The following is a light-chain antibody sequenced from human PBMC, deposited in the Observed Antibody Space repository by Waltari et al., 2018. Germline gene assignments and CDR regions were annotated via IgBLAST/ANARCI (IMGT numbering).Light chain of an antibody. CDR2: SAS. J-gene: IGKJ1*01. CDR3: QQTYTTPWT. CDR1: QSISTS. Sequence: DIQMTQSPSSLSASVGDRVTITCRASQSISTSLSWYQQTPGKAPKLLIYSASSLPVEVPSRFSGAVSGTDFTLTINSLQPEDFATYYCQQTYTTPWTFGQGTKVEIK. V-gene: IGKV1-39*01.